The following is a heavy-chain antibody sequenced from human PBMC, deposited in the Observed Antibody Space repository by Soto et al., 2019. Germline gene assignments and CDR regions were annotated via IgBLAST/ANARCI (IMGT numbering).Heavy chain of an antibody. CDR1: GGSVSSASSY. D-gene: IGHD3-16*01. Sequence: SGTLSLTCKVAGGSVSSASSYWSWSRQPTRKGGGWIGIGYYDENTYNNPSLKSRVSIYIDSAKNESALRLRSVTAADTAIYYCAPPFLTRSSWRNTLGEDSQYCTDVWGQVTTFTVSS. CDR2: GYYDENT. V-gene: IGHV4-39*01. J-gene: IGHJ6*02. CDR3: APPFLTRSSWRNTLGEDSQYCTDV.